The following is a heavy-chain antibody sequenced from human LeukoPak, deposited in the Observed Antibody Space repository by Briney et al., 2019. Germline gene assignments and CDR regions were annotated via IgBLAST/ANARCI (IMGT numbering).Heavy chain of an antibody. CDR2: MNPNSGNT. CDR3: ARNFARRYCSSGSCYSYYYYGMDV. J-gene: IGHJ6*02. Sequence: VASVKVSCKASGYTFTSYDINWVRQATGQGLEWMGWMNPNSGNTGYAQKFQGRVTMTRNTSISTAYMELSSLRSEDTAVYYCARNFARRYCSSGSCYSYYYYGMDVWGQGTTVTVSS. V-gene: IGHV1-8*01. D-gene: IGHD2-15*01. CDR1: GYTFTSYD.